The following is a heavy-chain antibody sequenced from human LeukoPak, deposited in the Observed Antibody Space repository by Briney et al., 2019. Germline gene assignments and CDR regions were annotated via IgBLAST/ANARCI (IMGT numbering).Heavy chain of an antibody. CDR2: IFSDGST. D-gene: IGHD3-10*01. CDR3: ARSYGSGPLDY. V-gene: IGHV3-53*01. J-gene: IGHJ4*02. CDR1: GVIVSSNH. Sequence: GGSLRLSCAASGVIVSSNHMSWVRQALGKGGEWGSVIFSDGSTYYTDSVKGRFTISRDNSENTLYLQMNSLRAEDTAVYYCARSYGSGPLDYWGQGTLVTVSS.